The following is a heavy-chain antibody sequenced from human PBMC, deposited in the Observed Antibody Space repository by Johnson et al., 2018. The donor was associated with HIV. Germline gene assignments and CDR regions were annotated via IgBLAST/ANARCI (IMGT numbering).Heavy chain of an antibody. CDR2: ISYDGSNK. V-gene: IGHV3-30*04. Sequence: QVQLVESGGGVVQPGRSLRLSCAASGFTFSSYTIHWVRQAPGKGLEWVAFISYDGSNKYYADSVKGRFTISRDNSKNTLYLQMNSLKAEDTAVYYCASLSDDAFDIWGQGTMVTVSS. CDR1: GFTFSSYT. J-gene: IGHJ3*02. CDR3: ASLSDDAFDI.